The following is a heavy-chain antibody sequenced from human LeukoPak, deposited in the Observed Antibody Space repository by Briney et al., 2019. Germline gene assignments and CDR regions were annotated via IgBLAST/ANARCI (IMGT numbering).Heavy chain of an antibody. CDR1: GFTFSSCA. V-gene: IGHV3-23*01. J-gene: IGHJ4*02. D-gene: IGHD2-2*01. CDR2: ISGSGGRP. Sequence: GGSLRLSCAASGFTFSSCAMSWVRQAPGKGLEWVSAISGSGGRPYYADSVKGRFTISRDNSKNTLYLQMNSLRAEDTAVYYCARHPEPGYCSSTSCHESYFDYWGQGTLVTVSS. CDR3: ARHPEPGYCSSTSCHESYFDY.